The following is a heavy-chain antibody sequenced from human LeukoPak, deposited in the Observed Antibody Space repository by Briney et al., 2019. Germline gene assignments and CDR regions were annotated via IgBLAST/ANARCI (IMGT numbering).Heavy chain of an antibody. Sequence: PPETLSLTCTVSGGSISSYYWSWIRQPAGKGLEWIGLIYTSGSTNYNPSLKSGVTMPVATSKNQFSLKLSSVTAAGTAVYYCARDPQRAGFGIDYWGQGTLVTVSS. J-gene: IGHJ4*02. D-gene: IGHD3-10*01. CDR3: ARDPQRAGFGIDY. V-gene: IGHV4-4*07. CDR1: GGSISSYY. CDR2: IYTSGST.